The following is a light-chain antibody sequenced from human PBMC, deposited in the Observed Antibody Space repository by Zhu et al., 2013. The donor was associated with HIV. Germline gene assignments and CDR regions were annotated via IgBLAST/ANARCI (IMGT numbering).Light chain of an antibody. CDR1: QDVKTD. J-gene: IGKJ3*01. CDR3: QHVNSNAA. CDR2: AAS. Sequence: DIQMTQSPSSLSASVGDRVTMTCRASQDVKTDFAWYQQKPGKPPKLLVYAASTTQSGVPSRFGGRGSGTEFTLTITSLQPDDFATYYCQHVNSNAAFGPGTKVDV. V-gene: IGKV1-9*01.